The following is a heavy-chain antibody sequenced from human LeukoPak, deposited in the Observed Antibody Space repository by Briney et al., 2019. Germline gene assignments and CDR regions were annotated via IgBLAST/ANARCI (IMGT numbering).Heavy chain of an antibody. D-gene: IGHD3-22*01. J-gene: IGHJ5*02. V-gene: IGHV3-7*01. CDR2: IKQDGSEK. CDR1: GFTFSSFL. CDR3: ARDLGQYYDTSDNWFDP. Sequence: GGSLRLSCAASGFTFSSFLMSWVRQAPGKGLEWVANIKQDGSEKYSVDSMKGRFTISRGNAKNTLNLQMNSLRAEDTAVYYCARDLGQYYDTSDNWFDPWGQGTLVTVSS.